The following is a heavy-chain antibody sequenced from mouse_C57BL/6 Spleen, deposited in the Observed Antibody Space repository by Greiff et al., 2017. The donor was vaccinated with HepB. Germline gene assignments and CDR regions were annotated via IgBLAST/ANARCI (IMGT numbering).Heavy chain of an antibody. J-gene: IGHJ3*01. CDR1: GYSITSGYY. D-gene: IGHD1-1*01. Sequence: DVQLQESGPGLVKPSQSLSLTCSVTGYSITSGYYWNWIRQFPGNKLEWMGYISYDGSNNYNPSLKNRISITRDTSKNQFFLKLNSVTTEDTATYYCARGSPAWFAYWGQGTLVTVSA. V-gene: IGHV3-6*01. CDR2: ISYDGSN. CDR3: ARGSPAWFAY.